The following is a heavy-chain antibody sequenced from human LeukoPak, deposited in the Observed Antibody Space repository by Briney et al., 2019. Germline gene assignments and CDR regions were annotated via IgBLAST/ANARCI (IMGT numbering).Heavy chain of an antibody. J-gene: IGHJ4*02. CDR1: GFSFSSYW. Sequence: GGSPRLSCAASGFSFSSYWMSWVRQAPGKGLEWVANIKPDGSERYHVDSVKGRFTISRDNAKNSLYLQMNSLRAEDTAIYYCTRTYYYDNRGYRDSWGKGGSVTASS. CDR3: TRTYYYDNRGYRDS. CDR2: IKPDGSER. D-gene: IGHD3-22*01. V-gene: IGHV3-7*05.